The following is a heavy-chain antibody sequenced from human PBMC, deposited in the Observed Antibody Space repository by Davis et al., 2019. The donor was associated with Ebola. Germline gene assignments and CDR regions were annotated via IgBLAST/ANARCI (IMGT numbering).Heavy chain of an antibody. V-gene: IGHV3-7*01. J-gene: IGHJ6*02. CDR3: LYGMDV. Sequence: GESLKISCAASGFSFSSYWTSWVRQAPGKGLEWVASIKQDGSEKYYVDSVKGRFTISRDNAKNSLYLQMNSLRAEDTAVYYCLYGMDVWGQGTTVTVSS. CDR1: GFSFSSYW. CDR2: IKQDGSEK.